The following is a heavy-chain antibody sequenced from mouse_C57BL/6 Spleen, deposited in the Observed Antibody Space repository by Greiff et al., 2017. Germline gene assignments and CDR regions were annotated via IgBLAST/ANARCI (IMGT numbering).Heavy chain of an antibody. Sequence: EVQLVESGGGLVKPGGSLKLSCAASGFTFSSYAMSWVRQTPEKRLEWVATISDGGSYTYYPDNVKGRFTISRDTAKNNLYLQMSHLKSEDTAMYYCARDRPGNYFDYWGQGTTLTVSS. CDR2: ISDGGSYT. CDR1: GFTFSSYA. J-gene: IGHJ2*01. CDR3: ARDRPGNYFDY. D-gene: IGHD4-1*01. V-gene: IGHV5-4*01.